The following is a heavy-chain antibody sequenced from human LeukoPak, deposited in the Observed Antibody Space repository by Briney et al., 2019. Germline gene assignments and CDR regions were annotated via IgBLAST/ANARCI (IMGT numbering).Heavy chain of an antibody. D-gene: IGHD3-22*01. CDR1: GFIFSTSG. CDR2: ISDNGGNT. Sequence: GGTLRLSCAASGFIFSTSGMIWVRQAPGKGLEWVSTISDNGGNTYYPDSVRGRFTISRDNSKNTLYLQMNSLRVEDTAVYYCAKGAYYDLWGQGTLVTVSS. V-gene: IGHV3-23*01. CDR3: AKGAYYDL. J-gene: IGHJ4*02.